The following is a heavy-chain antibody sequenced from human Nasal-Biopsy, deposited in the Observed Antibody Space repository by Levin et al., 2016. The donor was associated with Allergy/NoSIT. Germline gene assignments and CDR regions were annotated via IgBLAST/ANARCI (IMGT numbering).Heavy chain of an antibody. Sequence: GGSLRLSCAASGFTFSTFEMNWVRQAPGKGLEWVSYITNSGSVIYYADSVKGRFTISRDNAKNSLFLQMNSLRAEDTAVYYCVRGGASETKGIDLWGRGTLITVSS. CDR2: ITNSGSVI. V-gene: IGHV3-48*03. CDR1: GFTFSTFE. D-gene: IGHD4/OR15-4a*01. J-gene: IGHJ2*01. CDR3: VRGGASETKGIDL.